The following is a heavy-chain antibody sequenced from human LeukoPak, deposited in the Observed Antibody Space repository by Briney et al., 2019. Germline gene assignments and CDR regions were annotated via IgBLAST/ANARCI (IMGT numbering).Heavy chain of an antibody. Sequence: PSQTLSLTCTVSGGSISSGSYYWSWIRQPAGKGLEWIGRIYTSGSTNYNPSLKSRVTISVDTSKNQFSLKLSSVTAADTAVYYCARDYYYGSGSYFDYWGQGTLVTVSS. V-gene: IGHV4-61*02. D-gene: IGHD3-10*01. J-gene: IGHJ4*02. CDR2: IYTSGST. CDR1: GGSISSGSYY. CDR3: ARDYYYGSGSYFDY.